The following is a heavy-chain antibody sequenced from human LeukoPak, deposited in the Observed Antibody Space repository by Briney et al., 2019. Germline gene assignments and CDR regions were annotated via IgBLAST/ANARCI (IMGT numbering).Heavy chain of an antibody. CDR2: INHSGST. CDR1: GGSFSGYY. D-gene: IGHD3-10*01. J-gene: IGHJ4*02. Sequence: PSETLSLTCAVYGGSFSGYYWSWIRQPPGKGLEWIGEINHSGSTNYNPSLKSRVTISVDTSKNQFSLKLSSVTAADTAVYYCARGVWFGEPNFDYWGQGTLVTVSS. CDR3: ARGVWFGEPNFDY. V-gene: IGHV4-34*01.